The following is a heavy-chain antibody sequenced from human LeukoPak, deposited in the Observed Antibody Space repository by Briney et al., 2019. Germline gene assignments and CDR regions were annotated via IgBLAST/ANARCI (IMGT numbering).Heavy chain of an antibody. CDR2: TYYSGST. V-gene: IGHV4-59*01. CDR1: GGSISSYY. CDR3: ARESPGCGGGSCYPHFDY. J-gene: IGHJ4*02. D-gene: IGHD2-15*01. Sequence: SETLSLTCTVSGGSISSYYWSWIRQPPGKPLEWIVHTYYSGSTIDNPSLKSRVTISVDTSKNQFSLHLSSAAAADTAVYYCARESPGCGGGSCYPHFDYWGQGTLVTVSS.